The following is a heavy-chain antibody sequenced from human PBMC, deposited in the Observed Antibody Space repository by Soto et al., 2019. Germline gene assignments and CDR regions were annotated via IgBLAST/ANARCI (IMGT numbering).Heavy chain of an antibody. J-gene: IGHJ4*02. CDR3: AREGARRETTVVTPGYFDY. CDR2: ISSNGGST. V-gene: IGHV3-64*01. Sequence: EVQLVESGGGLVQPGGSLRLSCAASGFTFSSYAMHWVRQAPGKGLEYVSAISSNGGSTYYANSVKGRFTISRDNSKNPLYLQMGSLRAEDMAVYYCAREGARRETTVVTPGYFDYWGQGTLVTVSS. CDR1: GFTFSSYA. D-gene: IGHD4-17*01.